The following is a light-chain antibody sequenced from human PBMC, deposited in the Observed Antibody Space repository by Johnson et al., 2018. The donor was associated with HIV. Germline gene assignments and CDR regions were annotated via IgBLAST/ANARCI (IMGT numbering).Light chain of an antibody. J-gene: IGLJ1*01. CDR1: SSNIGNNY. CDR3: GTWDSSLSAYV. V-gene: IGLV1-51*02. CDR2: ENN. Sequence: QSILTQPPSLSAAPGLKVTISCSGSSSNIGNNYVSWYQQLPGTAPKLLIYENNKRPSGIPDRFSGSKSGTSATLGITGLQTGDEADYYCGTWDSSLSAYVFGTGTKVTVL.